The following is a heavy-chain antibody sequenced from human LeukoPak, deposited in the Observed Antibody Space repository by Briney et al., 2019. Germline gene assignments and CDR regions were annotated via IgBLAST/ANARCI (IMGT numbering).Heavy chain of an antibody. CDR1: GCAFTSYD. D-gene: IGHD3-3*01. Sequence: ASVKVSCKAAGCAFTSYDINWVRQATGQGLEWMGGMNPNSGNTGYAQKFQGRVTITRNTSISTAYMELSSLRSEDTAVYYCARADRILGVVYPLWGQGTLVTVSS. V-gene: IGHV1-8*03. CDR3: ARADRILGVVYPL. CDR2: MNPNSGNT. J-gene: IGHJ4*02.